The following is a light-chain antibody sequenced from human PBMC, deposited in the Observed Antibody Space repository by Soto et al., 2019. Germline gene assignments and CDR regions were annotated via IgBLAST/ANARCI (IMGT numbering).Light chain of an antibody. Sequence: IVLTQSPGTLSLSPGERTTLSCRASQSFSRYLAWYQQKPGQGPRLLIYGASSRATGTPDRFSGSGSGTDFTLTINRLEPEDFALYYCQQDGSSPPTFGQGTKVEIK. CDR2: GAS. CDR3: QQDGSSPPT. V-gene: IGKV3-20*01. CDR1: QSFSRY. J-gene: IGKJ1*01.